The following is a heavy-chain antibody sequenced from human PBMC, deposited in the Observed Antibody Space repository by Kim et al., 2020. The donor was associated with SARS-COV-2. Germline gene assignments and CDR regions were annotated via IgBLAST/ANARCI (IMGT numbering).Heavy chain of an antibody. CDR1: GGSISSSNW. J-gene: IGHJ5*02. D-gene: IGHD3-10*01. V-gene: IGHV4-4*02. Sequence: SETLSLTCAVSGGSISSSNWWSWVRQPPGKGLEWIGEIYHSGSTNYNPSLKSRVTISVDKSKNQFSLKLSSVTAADTAVYYCASRTITMVRGVPLGANWFDPWGQGTLVTVSS. CDR2: IYHSGST. CDR3: ASRTITMVRGVPLGANWFDP.